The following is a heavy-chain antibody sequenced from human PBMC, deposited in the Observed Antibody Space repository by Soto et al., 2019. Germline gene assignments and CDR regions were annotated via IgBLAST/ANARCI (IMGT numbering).Heavy chain of an antibody. CDR1: GGSISSGGYS. J-gene: IGHJ5*02. CDR3: ARRRSYDILTGYFMPNWFDP. Sequence: PSETLSLTCTVSGGSISSGGYSWTWIRQPPGKGLEWIGYIYYSGSTYYNPSLKSRVTISVDTSKNQFSLKLSSVTAADTAVYYCARRRSYDILTGYFMPNWFDPWGQGTLVTVSS. V-gene: IGHV4-30-2*03. CDR2: IYYSGST. D-gene: IGHD3-9*01.